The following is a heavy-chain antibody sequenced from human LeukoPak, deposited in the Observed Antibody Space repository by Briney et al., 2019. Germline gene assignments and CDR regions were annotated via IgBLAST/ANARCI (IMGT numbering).Heavy chain of an antibody. V-gene: IGHV4-59*01. CDR3: ARGGPVAGDFDY. J-gene: IGHJ4*02. CDR2: IYYSGST. Sequence: SETLSLTCTVSGGSISSYYWSWIRQPPGKGLEWIGHIYYSGSTNYNPSLKSRVTISVDTYKNQFSLKLSSVTAADTDVYYCARGGPVAGDFDYWGQGTLVTVSS. CDR1: GGSISSYY. D-gene: IGHD6-19*01.